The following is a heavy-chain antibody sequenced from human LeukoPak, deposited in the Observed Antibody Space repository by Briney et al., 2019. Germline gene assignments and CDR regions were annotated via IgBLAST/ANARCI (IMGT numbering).Heavy chain of an antibody. J-gene: IGHJ4*02. CDR3: AREAVSGSSYFDY. Sequence: GGSLRLSCAASGFTFKNYHMNWVRQGPGKGPEWVSSITDNGLSIYYADSVKGRFTISRDNAENSLYLQMDSLRAEDTAVYCCAREAVSGSSYFDYWGLGTLVTVSS. D-gene: IGHD6-19*01. CDR1: GFTFKNYH. CDR2: ITDNGLSI. V-gene: IGHV3-21*01.